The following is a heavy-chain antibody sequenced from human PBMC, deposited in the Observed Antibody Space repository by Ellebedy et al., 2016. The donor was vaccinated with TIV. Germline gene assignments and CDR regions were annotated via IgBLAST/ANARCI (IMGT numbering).Heavy chain of an antibody. D-gene: IGHD4-23*01. CDR1: GGSISSYY. Sequence: MPSETLSLTCTVSGGSISSYYWSWIRQPPGKGLKWIGYIYYSGSTNYNPSLKSRVTISVDTSKNQFSLKLSSVTAADTAVYYCARGTTVVNYWGQGTLVTVSS. J-gene: IGHJ4*02. V-gene: IGHV4-59*08. CDR3: ARGTTVVNY. CDR2: IYYSGST.